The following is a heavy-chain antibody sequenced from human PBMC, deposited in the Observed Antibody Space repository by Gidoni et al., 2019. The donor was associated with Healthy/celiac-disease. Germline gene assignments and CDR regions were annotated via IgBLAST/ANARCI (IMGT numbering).Heavy chain of an antibody. Sequence: EVQLLESGGGLVQPGGSLRLSCAASGFTFSSYALSWVRQAPGKGLEWVLAISGSGGSTYYADSVKGRFTISRDNSKNTLYLQMNSLRAEDTAVYYCAKVGRLLWFGELLDAFDIWGQGTMVTVSS. V-gene: IGHV3-23*01. CDR3: AKVGRLLWFGELLDAFDI. J-gene: IGHJ3*02. CDR2: ISGSGGST. CDR1: GFTFSSYA. D-gene: IGHD3-10*01.